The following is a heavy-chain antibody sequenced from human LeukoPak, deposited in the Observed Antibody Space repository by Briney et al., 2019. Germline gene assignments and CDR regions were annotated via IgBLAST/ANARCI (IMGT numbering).Heavy chain of an antibody. V-gene: IGHV4-39*01. D-gene: IGHD3-9*01. CDR3: ARSDHVLRYFDWLPPGDI. CDR2: IFYSGST. J-gene: IGHJ3*02. CDR1: GGSISSSSYY. Sequence: PSETLSLTCTVSGGSISSSSYYWGWIRQPPGKGLEWNGRIFYSGSTYYNPSLKCRVTISVDTSKNQFSLKLSSVTAADTAVYYCARSDHVLRYFDWLPPGDIWGQGTMVTVSS.